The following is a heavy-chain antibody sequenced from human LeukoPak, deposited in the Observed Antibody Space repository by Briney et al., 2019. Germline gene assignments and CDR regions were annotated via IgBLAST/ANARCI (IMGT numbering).Heavy chain of an antibody. Sequence: GESLRLSCAASGFTFSTYWMSWVRQAPGKGLEWVANIKHDGSEKYYVDSVRGRFTISRDNAKNSLSLQMNSLRPDDTAVYYCATTKTTIVGDWFDYWGQGTLVTVSS. CDR1: GFTFSTYW. V-gene: IGHV3-7*01. D-gene: IGHD2-21*01. CDR3: ATTKTTIVGDWFDY. CDR2: IKHDGSEK. J-gene: IGHJ4*02.